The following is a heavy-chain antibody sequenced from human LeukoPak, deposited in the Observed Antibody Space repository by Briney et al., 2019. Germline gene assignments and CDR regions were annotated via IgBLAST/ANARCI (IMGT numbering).Heavy chain of an antibody. V-gene: IGHV3-23*01. D-gene: IGHD4-17*01. CDR3: ATDYGDYGYFDL. CDR2: ISSSGGST. Sequence: GGSLRLSCAASGFTFSSYVMSWVRQAPGKGLEWVSTISSSGGSTYYADSVKGRFTISRDNYKNTLYLQMNSLRAEDTAIHYCATDYGDYGYFDLWGRGTLATVSS. CDR1: GFTFSSYV. J-gene: IGHJ2*01.